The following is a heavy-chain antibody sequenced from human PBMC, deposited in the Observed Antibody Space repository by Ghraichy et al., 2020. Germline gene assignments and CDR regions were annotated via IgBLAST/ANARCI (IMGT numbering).Heavy chain of an antibody. CDR1: GFIFSNYA. CDR2: ISGSGDST. Sequence: LSLTCAASGFIFSNYAMTWVRQAPGKGLEWVSAISGSGDSTYYADSVKGRFTISRDNSKNTLYLQMTSLRAEDTAIYYCAKDLFSSGYYYRADYWGQGTLVTVSS. CDR3: AKDLFSSGYYYRADY. J-gene: IGHJ4*02. D-gene: IGHD3-22*01. V-gene: IGHV3-23*01.